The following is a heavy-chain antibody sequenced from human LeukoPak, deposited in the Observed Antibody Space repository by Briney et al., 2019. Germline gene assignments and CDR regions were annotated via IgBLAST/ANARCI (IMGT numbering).Heavy chain of an antibody. CDR3: ARERRYCSGGSCYSASVNWFDP. D-gene: IGHD2-15*01. V-gene: IGHV4-34*01. J-gene: IGHJ5*02. CDR2: INHSGST. Sequence: PSETLSLTCAVDGGSFSGYYWSWIRQPPGKGLEWIGEINHSGSTNYNPSLKSRVTISVDTSKNQFSLKLSSVTAADTAVYYCARERRYCSGGSCYSASVNWFDPWGQGTLVTVSS. CDR1: GGSFSGYY.